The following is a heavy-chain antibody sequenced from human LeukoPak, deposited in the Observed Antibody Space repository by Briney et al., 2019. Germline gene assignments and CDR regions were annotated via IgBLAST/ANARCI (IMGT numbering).Heavy chain of an antibody. Sequence: GGSLRLSCAASGFTFSSYAMHWVRQAPGKGVEWVAVISYDGSNKYYADSVKGRFTISRDNSKNTLYLQMNSLRAEDTAVYYCARDRGGHRGYYFDYWGQGALVTVSS. CDR1: GFTFSSYA. J-gene: IGHJ4*02. CDR3: ARDRGGHRGYYFDY. V-gene: IGHV3-30-3*01. CDR2: ISYDGSNK. D-gene: IGHD3-10*01.